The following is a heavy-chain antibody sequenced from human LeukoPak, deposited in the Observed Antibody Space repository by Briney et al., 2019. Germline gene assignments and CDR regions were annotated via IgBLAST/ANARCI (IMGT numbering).Heavy chain of an antibody. CDR3: AREGGGLKGFDY. D-gene: IGHD3-16*01. CDR1: GGSIGAYY. Sequence: SETLSLTCTVSGGSIGAYYWSWIRQPPGKALEWIGYIYHTGSTNYNPSLRSRVTMSVDTSKSQFSLKLSSVTAADTAVYYCAREGGGLKGFDYWGQGTLVTVSS. J-gene: IGHJ4*02. CDR2: IYHTGST. V-gene: IGHV4-59*01.